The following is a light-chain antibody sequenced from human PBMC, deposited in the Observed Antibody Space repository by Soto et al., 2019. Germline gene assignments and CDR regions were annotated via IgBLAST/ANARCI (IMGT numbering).Light chain of an antibody. CDR2: DAS. V-gene: IGKV1-13*02. J-gene: IGKJ1*01. Sequence: LTQSPGTLSLSPGERATLSCRASQSVSSTYLAWYQQKPGKAPKLLIYDASSLESGVPSRFSGSGSGTDFTLTISSLQPEDFATYYCQQFNSYPSFGQGTKVEIK. CDR1: QSVSST. CDR3: QQFNSYPS.